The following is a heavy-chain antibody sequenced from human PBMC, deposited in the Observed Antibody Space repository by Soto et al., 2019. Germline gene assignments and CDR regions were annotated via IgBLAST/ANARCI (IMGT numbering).Heavy chain of an antibody. CDR1: GGSFCGYY. V-gene: IGHV4-34*01. J-gene: IGHJ6*03. Sequence: SESLSLTCAVYGGSFCGYYWSWIRQPPGKGLEWIGEINHSGSTNYNPSLKSRVTISVDTSKNQFSLKLSSVTAADTAVYYCASSSLVPYYYYYMDVWGKGTTVTVSS. CDR2: INHSGST. D-gene: IGHD6-6*01. CDR3: ASSSLVPYYYYYMDV.